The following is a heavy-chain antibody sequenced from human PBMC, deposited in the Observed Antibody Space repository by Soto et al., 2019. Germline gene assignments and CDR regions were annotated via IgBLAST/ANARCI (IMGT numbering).Heavy chain of an antibody. CDR1: GYAFSNND. CDR3: ARMATYGTLNWFDP. D-gene: IGHD2-21*01. V-gene: IGHV1-8*01. CDR2: MNPNSGTG. Sequence: ASVKVSCKASGYAFSNNDISWVRQATGQGLEWMGWMNPNSGTGGYAQKFQGRVTMTRDTSTSTAYMELSSLTSDDTAIYYCARMATYGTLNWFDPWGQGTLVTVPQ. J-gene: IGHJ5*02.